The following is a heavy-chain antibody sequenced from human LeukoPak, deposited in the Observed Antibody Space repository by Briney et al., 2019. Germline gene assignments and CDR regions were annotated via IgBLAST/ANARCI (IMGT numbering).Heavy chain of an antibody. V-gene: IGHV4-39*07. D-gene: IGHD6-6*01. CDR3: TRTLSPLSSSPTHAEFDY. CDR2: IYYSGST. CDR1: GGSISSSSYY. J-gene: IGHJ4*02. Sequence: PSETLSLTCTVSGGSISSSSYYWGWIRQPPGKGLEWIGSIYYSGSTYYNPSLKSRVTISVDTSKNQFSLKLSSVTAADTAVYYCTRTLSPLSSSPTHAEFDYWGQGTLVTVSS.